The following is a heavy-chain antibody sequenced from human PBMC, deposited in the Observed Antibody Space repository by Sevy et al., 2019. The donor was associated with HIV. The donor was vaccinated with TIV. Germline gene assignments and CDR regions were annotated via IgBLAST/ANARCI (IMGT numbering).Heavy chain of an antibody. D-gene: IGHD5-12*01. CDR1: GFSLSDYA. Sequence: GVSLRLSCAASGFSLSDYAIHWARQGPVKGLEWLTVISFDGGNKYYADSVKGRFTISRENSKNTVSLQMNSLRPDDTALYYCARGPYNSGLRLDFWGRGILVTVSS. V-gene: IGHV3-30-3*01. CDR3: ARGPYNSGLRLDF. J-gene: IGHJ4*02. CDR2: ISFDGGNK.